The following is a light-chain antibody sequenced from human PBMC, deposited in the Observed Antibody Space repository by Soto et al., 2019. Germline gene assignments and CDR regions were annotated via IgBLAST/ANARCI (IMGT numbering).Light chain of an antibody. J-gene: IGLJ1*01. CDR2: GTS. V-gene: IGLV7-43*01. CDR1: TGAVTSGYY. Sequence: QTVVTQEPSLTVSPGGTVTLTCASSTGAVTSGYYPNWFQQKPGQAPRALIYGTSNKHSWTPARFSGSLLGGKAALTLSGVQPEDEAEYYCLLYYGGAQLRVFGTGTKVTVL. CDR3: LLYYGGAQLRV.